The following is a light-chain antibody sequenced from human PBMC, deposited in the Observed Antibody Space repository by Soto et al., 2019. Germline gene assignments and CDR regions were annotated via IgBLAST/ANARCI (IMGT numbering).Light chain of an antibody. CDR2: DSY. Sequence: ENVLTQSPATLSLSPGDSATLSCRASQAIANFLAWYQQRPGQAPRLLIYDSYYRAAGIPDRFTGSGSGTDFTLTISGLQPEDSAVYFCQQRDTWPPTFGGGTKVDIK. V-gene: IGKV3-11*01. J-gene: IGKJ4*01. CDR3: QQRDTWPPT. CDR1: QAIANF.